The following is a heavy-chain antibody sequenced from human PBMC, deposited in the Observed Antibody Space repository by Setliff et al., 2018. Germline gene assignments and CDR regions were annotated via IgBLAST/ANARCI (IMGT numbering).Heavy chain of an antibody. V-gene: IGHV3-20*04. D-gene: IGHD3-22*01. CDR3: AKDRSRDYDDSSGYDH. Sequence: GESLKISCAASGFTFDVYDLNWVRQAPGKGLEWVSSINWNGDRTGYADSVKGRFTISRDNAKNSLYLQMNRLRAEDTALYYCAKDRSRDYDDSSGYDHWGQGTLVTVSS. J-gene: IGHJ4*02. CDR1: GFTFDVYD. CDR2: INWNGDRT.